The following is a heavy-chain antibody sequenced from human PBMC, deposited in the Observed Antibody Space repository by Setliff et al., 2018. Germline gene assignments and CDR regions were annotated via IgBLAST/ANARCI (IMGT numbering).Heavy chain of an antibody. V-gene: IGHV1-3*04. CDR1: GYTVSANA. J-gene: IGHJ4*02. CDR3: ARGSRGFDY. CDR2: IYTDNGNT. Sequence: ASVKVSCKASGYTVSANAIHWVRQAPGQRLEWMGFIYTDNGNTKYSKNFQDRVAITRDTSASTAYMELSSLTSEDTAVYFCARGSRGFDYWGQGALVTVSS.